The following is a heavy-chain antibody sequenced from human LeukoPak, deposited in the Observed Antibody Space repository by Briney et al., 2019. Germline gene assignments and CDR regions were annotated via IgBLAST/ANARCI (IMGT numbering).Heavy chain of an antibody. J-gene: IGHJ4*02. D-gene: IGHD5/OR15-5a*01. CDR2: IRFDGSNK. CDR1: RFTFSGFD. V-gene: IGHV3-30*02. Sequence: GGSLRLSCAASRFTFSGFDMHWVRQAPGKGLEWVTFIRFDGSNKYYADSVKGRFTISRDNSKNTLYLQMSSLRPEDTAVYYCARQIGVSIDYWGQGTLVTVSS. CDR3: ARQIGVSIDY.